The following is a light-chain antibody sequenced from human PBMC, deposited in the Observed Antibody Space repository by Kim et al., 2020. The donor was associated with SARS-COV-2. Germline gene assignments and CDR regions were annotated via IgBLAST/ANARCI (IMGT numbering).Light chain of an antibody. J-gene: IGLJ1*01. CDR3: QAWDSSTAF. V-gene: IGLV3-1*01. CDR1: KLGDKY. Sequence: VSPGQTASITCSGDKLGDKYACWYQQKPGQSPVLVIYQDSKRPSGIPERFSGSNSGNTATLTISGTQAMDEADYYCQAWDSSTAFFGTGTKVTVL. CDR2: QDS.